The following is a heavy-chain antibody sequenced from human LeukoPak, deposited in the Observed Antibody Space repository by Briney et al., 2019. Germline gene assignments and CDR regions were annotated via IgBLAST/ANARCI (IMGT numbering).Heavy chain of an antibody. CDR1: GYTFTGYY. D-gene: IGHD3-9*01. Sequence: ASVKVSCKASGYTFTGYYMHWVRQAPGQGLEWMGWINPNSGGTNYAQKFQGRVTMTRDTSISTAYMELSRLRSDDTAVYYCARAGTAGYISNWFDPWGQGTLVTVSS. CDR2: INPNSGGT. V-gene: IGHV1-2*02. CDR3: ARAGTAGYISNWFDP. J-gene: IGHJ5*02.